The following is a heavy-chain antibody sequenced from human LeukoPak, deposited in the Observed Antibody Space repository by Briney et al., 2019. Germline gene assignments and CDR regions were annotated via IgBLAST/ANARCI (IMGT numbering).Heavy chain of an antibody. V-gene: IGHV4-61*08. CDR3: ARVGFESGYDSSTPQDDY. J-gene: IGHJ4*02. CDR1: GGSISSGGYY. D-gene: IGHD5-12*01. CDR2: IYYSGST. Sequence: SETLSLTCTVSGGSISSGGYYWSWIRQHPGKGLEWIGYIYYSGSTNYSPSLKSRVTISVDTSKNQFSLKLSSVTAADTAVYYCARVGFESGYDSSTPQDDYWGQGTLVTVSS.